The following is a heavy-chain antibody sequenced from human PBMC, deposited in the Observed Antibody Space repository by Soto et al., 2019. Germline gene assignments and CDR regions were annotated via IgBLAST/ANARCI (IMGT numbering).Heavy chain of an antibody. Sequence: QLQLPESGPGLVKPSETLSLTCTVSGASVTSSTYYWAWIRQPPGKALEWVGSIHHDGNTYYNTSLKSRVTTSIDTSTNQFSLRLSSMTAADTAVFYCATPRDYNIYLGAFGVWGQGTMVTVYS. CDR2: IHHDGNT. V-gene: IGHV4-39*01. D-gene: IGHD4-4*01. J-gene: IGHJ3*01. CDR1: GASVTSSTYY. CDR3: ATPRDYNIYLGAFGV.